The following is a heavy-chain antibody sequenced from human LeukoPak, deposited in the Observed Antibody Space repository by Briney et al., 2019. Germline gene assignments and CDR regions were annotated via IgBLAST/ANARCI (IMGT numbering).Heavy chain of an antibody. V-gene: IGHV1-69*05. CDR2: IIPIFGTA. J-gene: IGHJ6*02. D-gene: IGHD3-10*01. Sequence: ASVKVSCKASGGTFISYAISWVRQAPGQGLGWMGGIIPIFGTANYAQKFQGRVTITTDESTSTAYMELSSLRSEDTAVYYCAKVSNYYGSGLVGGMDVWGQGTTVTVSS. CDR1: GGTFISYA. CDR3: AKVSNYYGSGLVGGMDV.